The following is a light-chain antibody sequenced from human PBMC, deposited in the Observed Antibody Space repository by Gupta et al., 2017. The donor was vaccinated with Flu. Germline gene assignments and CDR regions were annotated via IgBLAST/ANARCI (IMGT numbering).Light chain of an antibody. CDR1: ELGDKY. CDR2: QDT. J-gene: IGLJ1*01. V-gene: IGLV3-1*01. Sequence: GSGDELGDKYTFWYQQRPGQYPVLVIYQDTKRPSGIPERFSGSNSGNTATLTISGTQAMDEADYYCQAWDSSIFVFGTGTKVTVL. CDR3: QAWDSSIFV.